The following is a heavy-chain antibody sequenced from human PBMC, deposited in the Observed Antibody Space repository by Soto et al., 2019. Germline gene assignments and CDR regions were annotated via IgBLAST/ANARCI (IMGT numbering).Heavy chain of an antibody. CDR2: IIPIFGTA. CDR3: ARVGADGAGTTDYYGMDV. CDR1: GGTFSSYA. J-gene: IGHJ6*02. D-gene: IGHD1-7*01. V-gene: IGHV1-69*05. Sequence: GASVKVSCKASGGTFSSYAISWVRQAPGQGLEWMGGIIPIFGTANYAQKFQGRVTITRDTSASTAYMELSSLRSEDTAVYYCARVGADGAGTTDYYGMDVWGQGTTVTVSS.